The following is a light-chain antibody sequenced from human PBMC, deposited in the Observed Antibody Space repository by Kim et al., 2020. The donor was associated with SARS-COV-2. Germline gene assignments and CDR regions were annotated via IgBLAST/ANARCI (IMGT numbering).Light chain of an antibody. CDR2: PDS. J-gene: IGLJ2*01. V-gene: IGLV3-1*01. CDR1: NLADNY. CDR3: QACDSSIVV. Sequence: VDEDKTSSMTGSGDNLADNYAGWYKKKPRQSPVRVIYPDSTGPSGIPARFSASNSGNTATLTMSGTQAMDVADYYFQACDSSIVVFGGGTQLTVL.